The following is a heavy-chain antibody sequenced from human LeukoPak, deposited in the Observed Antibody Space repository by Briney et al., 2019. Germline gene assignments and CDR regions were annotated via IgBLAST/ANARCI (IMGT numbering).Heavy chain of an antibody. CDR3: ARVRYSSSSVIDY. J-gene: IGHJ4*02. CDR1: GGSFSGYY. V-gene: IGHV4-34*01. CDR2: INHSGST. Sequence: SETLSLTCAVYGGSFSGYYWSWIRQPPGKGLEWIGEINHSGSTNYNPSLKSRVTISVDTSKNQFSLKLSSVTAADTAVYYCARVRYSSSSVIDYWAREPWSPSPQ. D-gene: IGHD6-6*01.